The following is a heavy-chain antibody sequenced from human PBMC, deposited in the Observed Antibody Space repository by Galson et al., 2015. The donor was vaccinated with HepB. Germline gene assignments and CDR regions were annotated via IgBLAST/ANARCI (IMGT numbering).Heavy chain of an antibody. Sequence: SLRLSCAASGFTFSSYGMSWVRQAPGKGLEWISGISGSAGSTYYADSVKGRFTISRDNSKNTLYLQMNSLRAEDTAVYYCAKGGNGYFFDYWGQGTLVTVSS. V-gene: IGHV3-23*01. CDR2: ISGSAGST. D-gene: IGHD3-3*01. CDR1: GFTFSSYG. CDR3: AKGGNGYFFDY. J-gene: IGHJ4*02.